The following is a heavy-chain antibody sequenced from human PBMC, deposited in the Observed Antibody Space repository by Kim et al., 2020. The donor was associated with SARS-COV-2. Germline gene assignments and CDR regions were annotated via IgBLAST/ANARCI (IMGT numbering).Heavy chain of an antibody. D-gene: IGHD6-13*01. Sequence: SPSLQGQVTISADKSISTAYLQWSSRKASDTAMYYCARHPGEQLGSSFDYWGQGTLVTVSS. J-gene: IGHJ4*02. V-gene: IGHV5-51*01. CDR3: ARHPGEQLGSSFDY.